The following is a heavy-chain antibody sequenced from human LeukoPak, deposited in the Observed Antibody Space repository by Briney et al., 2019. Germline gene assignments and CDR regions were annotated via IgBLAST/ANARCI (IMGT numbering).Heavy chain of an antibody. CDR2: IYYSGST. CDR3: ARWSVYYFDY. CDR1: DDSITMYY. Sequence: PSETLSLTCSVSDDSITMYYWTWIRQPPGKGLEWIGNIYYSGSTSYNPSLKSRVTISVDTSKNQFSLKLSAVTAADTAVYYCARWSVYYFDYWGQGTLVTVSS. V-gene: IGHV4-59*12. D-gene: IGHD2-15*01. J-gene: IGHJ4*02.